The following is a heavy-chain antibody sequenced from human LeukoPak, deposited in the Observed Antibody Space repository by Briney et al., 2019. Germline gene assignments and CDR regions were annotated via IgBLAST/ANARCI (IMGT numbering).Heavy chain of an antibody. CDR1: GGSISSYY. D-gene: IGHD3-3*01. J-gene: IGHJ3*02. CDR2: IYTSGST. V-gene: IGHV4-4*07. CDR3: ARRIRFLEWPQEDAFDI. Sequence: PSETLSLTCTVSGGSISSYYWSWIRQPAGKGLEWIGRIYTSGSTNYNPSLKSRVTMSVDTSKNQFSLKLSSVTAADTAVYYCARRIRFLEWPQEDAFDIWGQGTMVTVSS.